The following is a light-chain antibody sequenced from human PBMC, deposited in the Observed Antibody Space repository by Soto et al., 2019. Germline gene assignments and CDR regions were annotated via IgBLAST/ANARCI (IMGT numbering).Light chain of an antibody. CDR1: ESISSY. CDR3: QQYNSWPPT. J-gene: IGKJ5*01. CDR2: GAI. V-gene: IGKV3-15*01. Sequence: IVMKQSPGTLSVYPGERATLSCRASESISSYLAWYQKRPGQAPRLLIHGAITRASDIPARFRGSGSDTDFTLTISGLQSEDFAFYYCQQYNSWPPTFGQGTRLEI.